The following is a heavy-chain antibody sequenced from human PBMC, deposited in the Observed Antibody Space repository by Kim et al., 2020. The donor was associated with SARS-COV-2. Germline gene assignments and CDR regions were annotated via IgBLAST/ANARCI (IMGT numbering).Heavy chain of an antibody. CDR3: ARDPGGKGWYFDL. J-gene: IGHJ2*01. V-gene: IGHV4-59*01. D-gene: IGHD2-15*01. CDR2: IYYSGST. CDR1: GGSISSYY. Sequence: SETLSLTCTVSGGSISSYYWSWIRQPPGKGLEWIGYIYYSGSTNYNPSLKSRVTISVDTSKNQFSLKLSSVTAADTAVYYCARDPGGKGWYFDLWGRGTL.